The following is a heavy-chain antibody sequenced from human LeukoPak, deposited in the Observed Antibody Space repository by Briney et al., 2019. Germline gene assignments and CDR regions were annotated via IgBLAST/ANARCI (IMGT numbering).Heavy chain of an antibody. CDR2: IYTSGST. V-gene: IGHV4-61*02. Sequence: PSQTLSLTCTVSGGSISSGSYYWSWIRQPAGKGLEWIGRIYTSGSTNYNPSLKSRVTISVDTSKNQFSLKLSSVTAADTAVYYCARDYDFWSGYKTNYYYYYMDVWGKGTTVTVSS. J-gene: IGHJ6*03. CDR1: GGSISSGSYY. D-gene: IGHD3-3*01. CDR3: ARDYDFWSGYKTNYYYYYMDV.